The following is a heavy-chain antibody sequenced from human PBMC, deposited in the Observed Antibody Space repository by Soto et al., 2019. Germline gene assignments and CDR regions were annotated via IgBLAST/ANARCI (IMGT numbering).Heavy chain of an antibody. J-gene: IGHJ4*02. D-gene: IGHD3-10*01. CDR1: GDSISSGGYY. V-gene: IGHV4-31*03. CDR3: ARGAPITMVRGVTIRFDY. CDR2: IYYSGST. Sequence: PSETLSLTCTVSGDSISSGGYYWSWIRQHPGKGLEWIGYIYYSGSTYYNPSLKSRVTISVDTSKKQFSLKLNSVTAADTAVYYCARGAPITMVRGVTIRFDYWGQGTLGTVSS.